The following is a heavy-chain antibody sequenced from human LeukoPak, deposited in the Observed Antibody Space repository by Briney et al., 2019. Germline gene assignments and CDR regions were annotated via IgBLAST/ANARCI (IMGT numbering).Heavy chain of an antibody. V-gene: IGHV1-69*05. D-gene: IGHD3-22*01. CDR3: ARGSSGYLFDY. CDR1: GGTFSSYA. Sequence: ASVKVSSKASGGTFSSYAISWVRQAPGQGLEWMGGIIPIFGTANYAQKFQGRVTITTDESTSTAYMELSSLRSEDTAVYYCARGSSGYLFDYWGQGTLVTVSS. CDR2: IIPIFGTA. J-gene: IGHJ4*02.